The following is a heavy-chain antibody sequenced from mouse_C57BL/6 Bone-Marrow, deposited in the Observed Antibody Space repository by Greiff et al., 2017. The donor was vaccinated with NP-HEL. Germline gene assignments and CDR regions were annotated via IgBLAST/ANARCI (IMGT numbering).Heavy chain of an antibody. CDR1: GYTFTSYW. CDR2: IDPSDSYT. V-gene: IGHV1-50*01. Sequence: QVQLQQPGAELVKPGASVKLSCKASGYTFTSYWMQWVKQRPGQGLEWIGEIDPSDSYTHYNQKFKGKATLTVDTSYSTAYMQLSSLTSEDAAVYYCARNVGSSVVGYWGQGTSVTVSS. CDR3: ARNVGSSVVGY. D-gene: IGHD1-1*01. J-gene: IGHJ4*01.